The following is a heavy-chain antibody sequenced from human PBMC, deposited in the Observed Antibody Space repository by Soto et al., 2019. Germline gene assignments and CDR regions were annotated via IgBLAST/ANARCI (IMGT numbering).Heavy chain of an antibody. CDR2: FSHTGNT. CDR1: SGSITSSNW. V-gene: IGHV4-4*02. CDR3: ARKRNGGYDFDY. D-gene: IGHD5-12*01. Sequence: QVQLQESGPGLVKPSGTLSLTCAVSSGSITSSNWWSWVRQPPGKGLEWLGEFSHTGNTNYIPSRKSRDTRSVDKSRNQFSLRLRSETAADTAVYYWARKRNGGYDFDYWGQGTLVTVSS. J-gene: IGHJ4*02.